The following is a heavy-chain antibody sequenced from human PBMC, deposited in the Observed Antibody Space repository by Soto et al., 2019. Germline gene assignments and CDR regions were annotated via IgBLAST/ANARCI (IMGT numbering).Heavy chain of an antibody. CDR3: ARDREYFDFWGGYSTTHYYYYGMDV. CDR1: GYTFTSYG. D-gene: IGHD3-3*01. J-gene: IGHJ6*02. Sequence: ASVKVSCKASGYTFTSYGISWVRQAPGQGLEWMGWISSYNGNINYAQKLQGIVTMTTDTSTSTAYMELRSLRSDDTAVFYCARDREYFDFWGGYSTTHYYYYGMDVWGQGTTVTVSS. CDR2: ISSYNGNI. V-gene: IGHV1-18*01.